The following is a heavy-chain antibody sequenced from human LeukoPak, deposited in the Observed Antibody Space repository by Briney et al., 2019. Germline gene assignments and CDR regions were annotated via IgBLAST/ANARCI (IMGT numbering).Heavy chain of an antibody. Sequence: GASVKVSCKASGYTFTSYDINWVRQAPGQGLEWMGGIIPIFGTANYAQKFQGRVTITADKSTSTAYMELSSLRSEDTAVYYCASYYFDWLSPAMCCSYYYMDVWGKGTTVTVSS. D-gene: IGHD3-9*01. J-gene: IGHJ6*03. V-gene: IGHV1-69*06. CDR3: ASYYFDWLSPAMCCSYYYMDV. CDR2: IIPIFGTA. CDR1: GYTFTSYD.